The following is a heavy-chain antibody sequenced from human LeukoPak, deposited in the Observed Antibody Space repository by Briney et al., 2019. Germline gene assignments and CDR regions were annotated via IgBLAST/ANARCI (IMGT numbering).Heavy chain of an antibody. V-gene: IGHV4-61*02. CDR2: IYSSGST. Sequence: MASETLSLTCTVSGGSISSGTYYWSWIRQPAGKGLEWIGRIYSSGSTNYNPSLKSRVTISIDTSKNQFSLKLSSVTAADTAVYYCARVHGSSWYTEDYWGQGTLVTVSS. D-gene: IGHD6-13*01. CDR1: GGSISSGTYY. CDR3: ARVHGSSWYTEDY. J-gene: IGHJ4*02.